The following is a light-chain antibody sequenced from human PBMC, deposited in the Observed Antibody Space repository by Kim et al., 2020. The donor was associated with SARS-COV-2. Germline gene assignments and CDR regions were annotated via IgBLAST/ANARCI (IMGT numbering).Light chain of an antibody. V-gene: IGKV1-39*01. J-gene: IGKJ1*01. CDR1: QSIVNY. CDR3: QQCYNSPWT. Sequence: DIQMTQSPSSLSASVGDRVTITCRATQSIVNYLNWYQQKPGKAPNLLIYGASTLQSGVPSRFRGSGSGTDFTLTISSLQAEDFATYYCQQCYNSPWTFGQGTKVDIK. CDR2: GAS.